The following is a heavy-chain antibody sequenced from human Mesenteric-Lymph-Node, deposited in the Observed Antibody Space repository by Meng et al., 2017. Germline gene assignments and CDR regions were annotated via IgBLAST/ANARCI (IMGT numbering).Heavy chain of an antibody. Sequence: QVPPQEWGAGLLKPSETLSLTCAGYGGSFSGYYWSWIRQPPGKGLEWIGEIIHGGSPSYNPSLKSRVTISIDTSKNQLSLMLSSVTAADTAVYYCARRPTGIDYWGQGTLVTVSS. CDR3: ARRPTGIDY. V-gene: IGHV4-34*12. J-gene: IGHJ4*02. CDR1: GGSFSGYY. CDR2: IIHGGSP. D-gene: IGHD2-8*02.